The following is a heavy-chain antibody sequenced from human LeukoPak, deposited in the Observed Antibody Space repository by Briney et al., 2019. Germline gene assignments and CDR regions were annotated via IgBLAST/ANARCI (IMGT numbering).Heavy chain of an antibody. J-gene: IGHJ4*02. CDR1: GYSFTSYW. CDR3: ARRGYSYGLVSYFDY. CDR2: IYPGDSDT. Sequence: GESLKISCKGSGYSFTSYWIGWVRQMPGKGLEWMGIIYPGDSDTRYSPSFQGQVTISADKSISTACLQWSSLRSEDTAVYYCARRGYSYGLVSYFDYWGQGTLVTVSS. V-gene: IGHV5-51*01. D-gene: IGHD5-18*01.